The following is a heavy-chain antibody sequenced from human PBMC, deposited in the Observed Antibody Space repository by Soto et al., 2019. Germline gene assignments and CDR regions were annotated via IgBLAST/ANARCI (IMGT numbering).Heavy chain of an antibody. D-gene: IGHD6-19*01. CDR3: AKGMAVAVNWFDS. J-gene: IGHJ5*01. V-gene: IGHV3-7*01. CDR2: IKQDAGEK. CDR1: GFTFSAYW. Sequence: EVQLLESGGGLVQPGGSLRLSCAASGFTFSAYWMNLVRQAPGKGPEWVANIKQDAGEKYYVDSVKGRFTISRDNAKNSPRLQMNSLRVEATAIYYCAKGMAVAVNWFDSWGQGTLVIVSS.